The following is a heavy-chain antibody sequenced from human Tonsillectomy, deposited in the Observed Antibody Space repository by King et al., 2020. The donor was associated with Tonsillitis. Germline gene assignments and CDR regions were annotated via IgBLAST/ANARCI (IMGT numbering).Heavy chain of an antibody. J-gene: IGHJ5*02. CDR2: INPSGGST. D-gene: IGHD1-14*01. CDR1: GYTFTSYC. CDR3: ARRNLRAWFDP. V-gene: IGHV1-46*01. Sequence: VQLVESGAEVKKPGASVKVSCKASGYTFTSYCMHWVRQAPGQGLEWMGIINPSGGSTSYAQKFQGRVTMTRDTSTSTVYMELSSLRSEDTAVYYCARRNLRAWFDPWGQGTLVTVSS.